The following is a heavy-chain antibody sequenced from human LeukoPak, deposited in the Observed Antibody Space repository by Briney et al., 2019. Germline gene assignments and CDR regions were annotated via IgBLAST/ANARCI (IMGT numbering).Heavy chain of an antibody. CDR2: INSDGSHT. CDR1: GFTFSTYW. D-gene: IGHD1-26*01. Sequence: GGSLRLSCSASGFTFSTYWMSWVRQAPGKGLEWVSRINSDGSHTDYADSVKGRFTISRDNAKNTLYLQMNSLRAEDTAVYYCASHSTFVGGATESIDYWGQGTLVTVSS. V-gene: IGHV3-74*01. J-gene: IGHJ4*02. CDR3: ASHSTFVGGATESIDY.